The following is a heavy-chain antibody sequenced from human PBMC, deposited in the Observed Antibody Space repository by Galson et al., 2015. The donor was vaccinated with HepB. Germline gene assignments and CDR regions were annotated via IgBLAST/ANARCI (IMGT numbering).Heavy chain of an antibody. D-gene: IGHD3-22*01. CDR3: ARDGDRLVVDFYYYYYGMDV. Sequence: SVKVSCKASGYTFTSYGISWVRQAPGQGLEWMGWISAYNGNTNYAQKLQGRVTMTTDTSTSTAYMELRSLRSDDTAVCYCARDGDRLVVDFYYYYYGMDVWGQGTTVTVSS. J-gene: IGHJ6*02. CDR1: GYTFTSYG. CDR2: ISAYNGNT. V-gene: IGHV1-18*01.